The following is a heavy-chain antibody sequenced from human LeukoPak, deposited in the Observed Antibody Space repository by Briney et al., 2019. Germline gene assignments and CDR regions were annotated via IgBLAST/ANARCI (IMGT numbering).Heavy chain of an antibody. J-gene: IGHJ4*02. V-gene: IGHV3-23*01. CDR1: GFTFNNYA. Sequence: GGSPRLSCAASGFTFNNYAVSWVRQAPGKGLEWVSAISGSGGSTYYADSVKGRFTISRDNSKNTLYLQMNSLRAEDTAVYYCAKTRESQGRGGYGSHLFDYWGQGTLVTVSS. CDR3: AKTRESQGRGGYGSHLFDY. D-gene: IGHD3-10*01. CDR2: ISGSGGST.